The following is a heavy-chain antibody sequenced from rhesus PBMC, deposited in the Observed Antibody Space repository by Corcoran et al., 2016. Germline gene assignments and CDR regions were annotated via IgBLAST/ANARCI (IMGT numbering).Heavy chain of an antibody. Sequence: QVQLQESGPGLVKPPETLSLTCAVSGGSIRSYWWTCIRQSAGKGLEWRGEISGNSGSTNYNPSLKSRVTISKDASKNQFSLKLNSVTAADTAVYYCDAEFVFWGQGVLVTVSS. CDR3: DAEFVF. CDR1: GGSIRSYW. V-gene: IGHV4-80*01. D-gene: IGHD6-19*01. CDR2: ISGNSGST. J-gene: IGHJ4*01.